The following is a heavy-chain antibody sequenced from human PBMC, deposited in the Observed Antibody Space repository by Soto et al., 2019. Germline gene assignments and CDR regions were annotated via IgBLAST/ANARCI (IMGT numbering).Heavy chain of an antibody. J-gene: IGHJ6*02. V-gene: IGHV4-39*07. CDR3: AGSRGYCSSTSCTPYYYSVMAV. CDR1: GGSIRTSNDY. D-gene: IGHD2-2*01. CDR2: IHFSGST. Sequence: SVTLSLTCIVSGGSIRTSNDYWAWIRQPPGKALDWIGSIHFSGSTNYNPSLKSRVTISVDKSKNQFSLKLSSVTAADTAVYYCAGSRGYCSSTSCTPYYYSVMAVWGQGTTVTVSS.